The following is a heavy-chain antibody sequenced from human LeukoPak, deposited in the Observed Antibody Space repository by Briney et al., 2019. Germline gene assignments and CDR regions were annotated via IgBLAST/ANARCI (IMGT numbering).Heavy chain of an antibody. Sequence: ASVKVSCKASGYTFTSYGISWVRQAPGQGLEWMGWISAYNGNTNYAQKLQGRVTMTTDTSTSTAYMELRSLRSDDTAVYYCARSSSNYYDSSGYYVYWGQGTLVTVSS. CDR2: ISAYNGNT. CDR3: ARSSSNYYDSSGYYVY. J-gene: IGHJ4*02. CDR1: GYTFTSYG. D-gene: IGHD3-22*01. V-gene: IGHV1-18*01.